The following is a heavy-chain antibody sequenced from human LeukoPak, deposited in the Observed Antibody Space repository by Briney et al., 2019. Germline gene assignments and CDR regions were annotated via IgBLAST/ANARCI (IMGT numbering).Heavy chain of an antibody. V-gene: IGHV4-61*02. CDR2: IYTSGGT. CDR3: ARANRYYDILTGYFWAFDY. J-gene: IGHJ4*02. D-gene: IGHD3-9*01. CDR1: GGSISSGSYY. Sequence: SQTLSLTCTVSGGSISSGSYYWSWIRQPAGKGLEWIGRIYTSGGTNYNPSLKSRVTISVDTSKNQFSLKLSSVTAADTAVYYCARANRYYDILTGYFWAFDYWGQGTLVTVSS.